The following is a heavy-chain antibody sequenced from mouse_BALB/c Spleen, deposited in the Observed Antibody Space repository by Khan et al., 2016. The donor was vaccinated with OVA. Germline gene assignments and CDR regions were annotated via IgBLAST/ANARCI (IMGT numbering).Heavy chain of an antibody. Sequence: EVELVESGGGLVKPGGSLKLSCAASGFTFSRYAMSWVRQTPEKRLEWVATINSGGSFTYYPDSVKGRFTISRDKAKNTLFLQMSSLRSEDTAMYYCARPAIDGDYYLYAMDFWGQGTSVTVSS. CDR1: GFTFSRYA. V-gene: IGHV5-9-3*01. D-gene: IGHD2-3*01. J-gene: IGHJ4*01. CDR3: ARPAIDGDYYLYAMDF. CDR2: INSGGSFT.